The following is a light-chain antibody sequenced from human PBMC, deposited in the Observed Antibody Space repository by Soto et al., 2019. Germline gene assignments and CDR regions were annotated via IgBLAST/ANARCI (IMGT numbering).Light chain of an antibody. V-gene: IGKV3-11*01. CDR2: DAS. Sequence: EIVLTQSPATLSLSPGERATLSCRASQSVSSYLAWYQQKPGQAPRLLIYDASTRATGIPARFSGSGSGTDFTLTINSLEPEDFAVYYCLGRINWPPLTFGGGTRVEIK. J-gene: IGKJ4*01. CDR3: LGRINWPPLT. CDR1: QSVSSY.